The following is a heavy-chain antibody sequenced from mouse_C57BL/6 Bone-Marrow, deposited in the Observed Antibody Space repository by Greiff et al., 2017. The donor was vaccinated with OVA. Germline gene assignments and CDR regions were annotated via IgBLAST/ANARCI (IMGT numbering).Heavy chain of an antibody. CDR3: ARRYYYGSLDY. Sequence: VQLKESGPELVKPGASVKIPCKASGYTFTDYNMDWVKQSHGKSLEWIGDINPNNGGTIYNQKFKGKATLTVDKSSSTAYMELRSLTSEDTAVYYCARRYYYGSLDYGGQGTTLTVSS. CDR2: INPNNGGT. CDR1: GYTFTDYN. V-gene: IGHV1-18*01. D-gene: IGHD1-1*01. J-gene: IGHJ2*01.